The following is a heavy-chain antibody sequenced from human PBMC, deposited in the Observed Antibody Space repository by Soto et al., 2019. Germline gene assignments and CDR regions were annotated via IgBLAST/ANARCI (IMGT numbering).Heavy chain of an antibody. CDR2: MNPNSGNT. D-gene: IGHD3-22*01. CDR1: GYTFTSYD. CDR3: ARVSTRYYDSSGYSDY. V-gene: IGHV1-8*01. J-gene: IGHJ4*02. Sequence: ASVKVSCKAPGYTFTSYDINWVRQATGQGLEWMGWMNPNSGNTGYAQKFQGRVTMTRNTSISTAYMELSSLRSEDTAVYYCARVSTRYYDSSGYSDYWGQGNLVTVSS.